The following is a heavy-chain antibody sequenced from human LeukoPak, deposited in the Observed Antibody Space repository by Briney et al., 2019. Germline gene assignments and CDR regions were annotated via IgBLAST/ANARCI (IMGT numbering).Heavy chain of an antibody. CDR1: GYTFTGYY. J-gene: IGHJ4*02. CDR2: INPNSGAT. CDR3: ARGAHSGNYFLIDY. D-gene: IGHD1-26*01. V-gene: IGHV1-2*02. Sequence: GASVKVSCKASGYTFTGYYMHWVRQAPGQGLEWMGLINPNSGATRYAQKFQGRVTMTRDTSISTAYMEVTSDDTAVYYCARGAHSGNYFLIDYWGQGTLVTVSS.